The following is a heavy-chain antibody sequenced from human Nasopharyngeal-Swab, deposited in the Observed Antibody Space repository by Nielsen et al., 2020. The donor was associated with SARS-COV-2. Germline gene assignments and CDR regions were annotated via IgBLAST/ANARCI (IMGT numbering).Heavy chain of an antibody. D-gene: IGHD1-20*01. Sequence: ASVKVSFQASVYTLPRYAMHWVRQAPGQGLEWMGFINTNTGNPTYAQGFTGRLVFSLDTSVSTAFLQISSLEAADTGVYYCARGVGITGWFDYWGQGTLVTVSS. CDR3: ARGVGITGWFDY. V-gene: IGHV7-4-1*02. J-gene: IGHJ4*02. CDR2: INTNTGNP. CDR1: VYTLPRYA.